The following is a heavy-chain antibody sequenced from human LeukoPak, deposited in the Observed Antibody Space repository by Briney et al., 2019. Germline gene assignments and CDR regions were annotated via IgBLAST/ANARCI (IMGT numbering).Heavy chain of an antibody. V-gene: IGHV3-23*01. Sequence: GGSLRLSCAAYGFTFSSYAMSWVRQAPGKGLEWVSAISGSGGSTYYADSVKGRFTISRDNSKNTLYLQMNSLRAEDTAVYYCAKRFNYYDSSGPLDYWGQGTLVTVSS. D-gene: IGHD3-22*01. CDR2: ISGSGGST. CDR3: AKRFNYYDSSGPLDY. CDR1: GFTFSSYA. J-gene: IGHJ4*02.